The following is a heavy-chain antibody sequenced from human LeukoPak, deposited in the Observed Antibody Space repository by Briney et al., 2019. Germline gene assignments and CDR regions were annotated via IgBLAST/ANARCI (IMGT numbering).Heavy chain of an antibody. CDR3: ARDPRNKGLDP. Sequence: GGSLRLSRAASGFTFSSYAMSWVRQAPGKGLMWLSCIEGDGTTTRYADSVKGRFTVSRDNGKNTLYLEMNSLRDDDTAVYYCARDPRNKGLDPWGQGTLVTVSS. CDR2: IEGDGTTT. V-gene: IGHV3-74*01. CDR1: GFTFSSYA. J-gene: IGHJ5*02. D-gene: IGHD2/OR15-2a*01.